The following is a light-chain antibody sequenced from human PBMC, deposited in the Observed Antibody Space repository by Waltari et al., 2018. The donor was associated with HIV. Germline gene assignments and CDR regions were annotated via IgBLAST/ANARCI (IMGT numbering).Light chain of an antibody. CDR3: ESADDSGDHWV. Sequence: SYELTQPPSVSVSPGQTATITCSGDALPKQFASWYQQKAGQAPLMVIYKDNQRPSGIPDRFSGSMSGATVMLIISGVLPEDEAVYYCESADDSGDHWVFGGGTKLSVL. J-gene: IGLJ3*02. V-gene: IGLV3-25*03. CDR2: KDN. CDR1: ALPKQF.